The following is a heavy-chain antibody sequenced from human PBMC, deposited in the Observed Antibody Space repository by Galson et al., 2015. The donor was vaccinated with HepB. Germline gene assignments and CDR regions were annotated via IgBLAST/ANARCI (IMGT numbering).Heavy chain of an antibody. CDR2: IRSKAYGGTT. V-gene: IGHV3-49*03. CDR1: GFTFGDYA. Sequence: SLRLSCAASGFTFGDYAMSWFRQAPGKGLEWVGFIRSKAYGGTTEYAASVKGRFTISRDDSKSIAYLQMNSLKTEDTAVYYCTRDPEGQWLVGAPYYFDYWGQGTLVTVSS. CDR3: TRDPEGQWLVGAPYYFDY. J-gene: IGHJ4*02. D-gene: IGHD6-19*01.